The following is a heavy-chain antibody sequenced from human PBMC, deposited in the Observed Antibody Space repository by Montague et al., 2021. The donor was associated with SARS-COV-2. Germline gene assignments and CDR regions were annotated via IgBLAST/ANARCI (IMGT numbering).Heavy chain of an antibody. J-gene: IGHJ4*02. CDR3: AKGDVDTAMTFEY. CDR2: ISGSGSSA. Sequence: SLRLSCAASGFTFSSYAMSWVRQAPGKGLEWVSAISGSGSSADYADSVKGRFTISRDNSKNTLYLQMNSLRAEDTAVYYCAKGDVDTAMTFEYWGQGTLVTVSS. V-gene: IGHV3-23*01. CDR1: GFTFSSYA. D-gene: IGHD5-18*01.